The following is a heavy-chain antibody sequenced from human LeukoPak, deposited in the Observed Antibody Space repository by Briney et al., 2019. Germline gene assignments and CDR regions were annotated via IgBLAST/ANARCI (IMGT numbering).Heavy chain of an antibody. Sequence: SETLSLTCTVSGGSISSSSYYWGWIRQPPGKGLEWIESIYYSGSTYYSPSLKSRVTISVDTSKNQFSLKLSSVTAADTAVYYCARLDFWSGYRDYWGQGTLVPVSS. D-gene: IGHD3-3*01. J-gene: IGHJ4*02. V-gene: IGHV4-39*01. CDR3: ARLDFWSGYRDY. CDR2: IYYSGST. CDR1: GGSISSSSYY.